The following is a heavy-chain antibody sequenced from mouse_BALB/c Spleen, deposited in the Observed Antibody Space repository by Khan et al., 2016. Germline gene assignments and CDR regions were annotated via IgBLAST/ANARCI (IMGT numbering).Heavy chain of an antibody. CDR2: ISNGGLST. CDR3: ARPYCYGSNWYFDV. D-gene: IGHD1-1*01. CDR1: GFTFSDYY. J-gene: IGHJ1*01. Sequence: EVELVASGGGLVQPGGSLKLSCATSGFTFSDYYMYWVRQTPEKRLEWVAYISNGGLSTYYLDTVKGRFTLSRDNAKNILYLQMSRLKSDDTAMYYCARPYCYGSNWYFDVWGAGTTVTVSS. V-gene: IGHV5-12*02.